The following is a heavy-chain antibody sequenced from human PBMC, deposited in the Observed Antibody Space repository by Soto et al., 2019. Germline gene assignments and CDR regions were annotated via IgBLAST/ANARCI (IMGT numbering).Heavy chain of an antibody. D-gene: IGHD6-13*01. Sequence: SVKVSCKASGGTFSSYAISWVRQAPGQGLEWMGGIIPIFGTANYAQKFQGRVTITADESTSTAYMELSSLRSEDTAVYYCATTDGYSSSWYGSTDYWGQRTLVTVYS. CDR2: IIPIFGTA. CDR3: ATTDGYSSSWYGSTDY. CDR1: GGTFSSYA. V-gene: IGHV1-69*13. J-gene: IGHJ4*02.